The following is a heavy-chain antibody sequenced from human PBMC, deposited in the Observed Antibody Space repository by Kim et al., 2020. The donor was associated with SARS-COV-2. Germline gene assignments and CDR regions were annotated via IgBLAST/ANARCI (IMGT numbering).Heavy chain of an antibody. CDR1: GGTFSSYA. Sequence: SVKVSCKASGGTFSSYAISWVRQAPGQGLEWMGGIIPIFGTANYAQKFQGRVTITADESTSTAYMELSSLRSEDTAVYYCAREGGGSTTGTTGGYYYYGRDVWGQGTTVTVSS. CDR2: IIPIFGTA. V-gene: IGHV1-69*13. CDR3: AREGGGSTTGTTGGYYYYGRDV. J-gene: IGHJ6*02. D-gene: IGHD1-1*01.